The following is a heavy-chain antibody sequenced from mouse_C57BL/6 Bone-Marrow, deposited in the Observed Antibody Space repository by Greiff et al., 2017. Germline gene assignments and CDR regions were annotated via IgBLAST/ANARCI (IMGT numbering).Heavy chain of an antibody. CDR3: ARHVLRSWYFDV. V-gene: IGHV5-6*01. CDR1: GFTFSSYG. D-gene: IGHD1-1*01. Sequence: EVQGVESGGDLVKPGGSLKLSCAASGFTFSSYGMSWVRQTPDKRLEWVATISSGGSYTYYPDSVKGRFTISRDNAKNTLYLQMSSLKSEDTAMYYCARHVLRSWYFDVWGTGTTVTVSS. J-gene: IGHJ1*03. CDR2: ISSGGSYT.